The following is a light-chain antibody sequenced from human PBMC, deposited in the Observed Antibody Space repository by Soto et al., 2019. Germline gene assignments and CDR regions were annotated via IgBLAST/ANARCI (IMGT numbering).Light chain of an antibody. CDR1: QSVSSK. CDR2: GAS. Sequence: EIVMTPSPATLSVSPGERATLSCRASQSVSSKLAWYQQKPGQAPRLLIYGASTRATGIPARFSGSGSGTEFTLTISSLQSEDVGVYYCIQGTPCPTTSGQGTRLEMK. CDR3: IQGTPCPTT. V-gene: IGKV3-15*01. J-gene: IGKJ5*01.